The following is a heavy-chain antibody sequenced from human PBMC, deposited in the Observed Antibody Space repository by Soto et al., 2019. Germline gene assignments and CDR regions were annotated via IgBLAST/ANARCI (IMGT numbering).Heavy chain of an antibody. CDR3: AREDRDRETGLVPAAIDGMDV. Sequence: QVQLVQCGAEVKKPGSSVKVSWKASGGTFSRYSITWVRQAPGHGLEWIGRIIPIFGIASYAQKFQGRVTITADESTSTAYMELSSLRSDDTAVYYCAREDRDRETGLVPAAIDGMDVWGQGTTVTVSS. CDR1: GGTFSRYS. V-gene: IGHV1-69*08. J-gene: IGHJ6*02. D-gene: IGHD2-2*01. CDR2: IIPIFGIA.